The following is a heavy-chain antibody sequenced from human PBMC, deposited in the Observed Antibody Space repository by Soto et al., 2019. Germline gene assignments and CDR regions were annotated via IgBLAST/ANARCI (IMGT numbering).Heavy chain of an antibody. D-gene: IGHD6-13*01. V-gene: IGHV3-33*01. CDR3: ARPLAAGVDY. CDR1: GFTFSSYG. Sequence: QVQLVESGGGVVQPGRSLRLSCAASGFTFSSYGMHWVRQAPGKGLEWVAVIWYDGSNKYYADSVKGRFTISRDNSKNTLYLQMNSLRAEDTAVYYCARPLAAGVDYWGQGTLVTVSS. CDR2: IWYDGSNK. J-gene: IGHJ4*02.